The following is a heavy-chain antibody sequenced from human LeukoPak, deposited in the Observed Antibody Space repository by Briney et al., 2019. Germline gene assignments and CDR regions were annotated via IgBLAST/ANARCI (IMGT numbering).Heavy chain of an antibody. Sequence: SETLSLTCAVYGGSFSGYYWSWIRQPPGKGLEWIGEINHSGSTNYNPSLKSRVTISVDTSKNQFSLKLSSVTAADTAVYYCARGIAVAGTHIDYWGQGTLVTVSS. CDR3: ARGIAVAGTHIDY. CDR1: GGSFSGYY. CDR2: INHSGST. V-gene: IGHV4-34*01. J-gene: IGHJ4*02. D-gene: IGHD6-19*01.